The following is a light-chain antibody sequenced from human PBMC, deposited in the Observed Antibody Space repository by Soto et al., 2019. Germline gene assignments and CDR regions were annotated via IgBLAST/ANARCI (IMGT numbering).Light chain of an antibody. CDR3: QQYGSSGT. J-gene: IGKJ1*01. V-gene: IGKV3-20*01. Sequence: EIVMTQSPVTLSVSPGERATLSCRASQSVRSNLAWYQHKXGQAPRLLIYGAANRATGSPDRFSGSGSGTDFTLTISRLEPEDFAVYYCQQYGSSGTFGQGTKV. CDR1: QSVRSN. CDR2: GAA.